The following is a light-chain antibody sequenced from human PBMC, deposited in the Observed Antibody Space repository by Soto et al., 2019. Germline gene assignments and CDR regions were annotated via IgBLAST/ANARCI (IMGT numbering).Light chain of an antibody. CDR2: ETS. CDR3: LQHTHYPYT. Sequence: EMAQSPSSMSASVGDTVTIACRASQGIGRFVDWFQHKPGRSPERLIYETSNWQPGVPSRFSGSGSGTEFTLAISGVQAEDVAAYYCLQHTHYPYTFGQGTKVDIK. J-gene: IGKJ2*01. V-gene: IGKV1-17*03. CDR1: QGIGRF.